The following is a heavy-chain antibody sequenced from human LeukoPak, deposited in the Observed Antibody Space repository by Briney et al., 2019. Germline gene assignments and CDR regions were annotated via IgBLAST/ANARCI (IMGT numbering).Heavy chain of an antibody. J-gene: IGHJ6*02. V-gene: IGHV3-30-3*01. Sequence: GGSLRLSCAASGFTFSSYAMHWVRQAPGKGLEWVTVISYDGSNKYYADSVKGRFTISRDNSKSTLYLQMNSLRAEDTAVYYCARGTGGRVATISYYYYGLDVWGQGTTVTVSS. CDR2: ISYDGSNK. CDR3: ARGTGGRVATISYYYYGLDV. CDR1: GFTFSSYA. D-gene: IGHD5-12*01.